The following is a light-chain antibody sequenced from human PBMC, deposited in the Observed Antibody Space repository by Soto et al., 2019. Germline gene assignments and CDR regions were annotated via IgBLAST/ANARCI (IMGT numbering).Light chain of an antibody. J-gene: IGKJ2*01. Sequence: EIVLTQSPATLSLSPGERATLSCRASQSVSSYLAWYQQKPGQAPRLLIYDASNRATGIPARFSGSGSGTDFTLTISSLEPEDFAVYYCQQRSIWTPYTFGQGTKLEIK. V-gene: IGKV3-11*01. CDR3: QQRSIWTPYT. CDR2: DAS. CDR1: QSVSSY.